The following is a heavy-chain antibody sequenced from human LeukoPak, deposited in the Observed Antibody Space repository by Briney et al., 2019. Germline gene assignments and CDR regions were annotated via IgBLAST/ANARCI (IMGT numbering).Heavy chain of an antibody. D-gene: IGHD3-9*01. J-gene: IGHJ3*02. CDR1: GGSISSFY. CDR3: ARGHYDILTGYYEYAFDI. CDR2: IYYSGST. Sequence: SETLSLTCSVSGGSISSFYWSWIRQPPGKGLEWIGYIYYSGSTNYNPSLKSRVTISVDTSKNQFSLKLSSVTAADTALYYCARGHYDILTGYYEYAFDIWGQGTMVTVSS. V-gene: IGHV4-59*01.